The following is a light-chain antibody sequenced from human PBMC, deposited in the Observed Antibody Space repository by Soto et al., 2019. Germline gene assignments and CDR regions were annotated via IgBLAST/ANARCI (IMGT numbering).Light chain of an antibody. CDR2: AAS. Sequence: DIQMTQSPYSLAASVGARVTITCRASQSISSYLNWYQQKPGKAPKLLINAASSLQSGVPSRFSGSGSGTDFTLTISSLQPEDFATYYCQQSYNTPLTFGQGTKLEI. CDR1: QSISSY. CDR3: QQSYNTPLT. V-gene: IGKV1-39*01. J-gene: IGKJ2*01.